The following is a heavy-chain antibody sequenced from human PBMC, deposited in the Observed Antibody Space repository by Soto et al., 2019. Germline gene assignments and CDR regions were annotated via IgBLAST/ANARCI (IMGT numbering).Heavy chain of an antibody. Sequence: EVQLVESGGGLAKPGGSLRLSCEASGFTLSGYSMNWVRQVPGKGLEWVSSISSSSSYIYYADSVKGRFTISRDNAKNSLYLQMNSLRAEDTAVYYCARDHRGGPDLRSYWGQGTLVTVSS. D-gene: IGHD3-16*01. CDR2: ISSSSSYI. CDR3: ARDHRGGPDLRSY. V-gene: IGHV3-21*01. J-gene: IGHJ4*02. CDR1: GFTLSGYS.